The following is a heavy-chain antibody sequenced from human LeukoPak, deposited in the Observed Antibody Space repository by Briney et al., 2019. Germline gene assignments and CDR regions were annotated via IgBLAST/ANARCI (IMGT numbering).Heavy chain of an antibody. CDR3: ARADIRAIASSGWYGFDY. D-gene: IGHD6-19*01. J-gene: IGHJ4*02. Sequence: ASVKVSCRASGYTFTSYGISWVRQAPGQGLEWMGWISGYNGNTNYAQKFQGRVTMTTDTSTSTAYMELRSLRSDDTAVYYCARADIRAIASSGWYGFDYWGQGTLSPSPQ. V-gene: IGHV1-18*01. CDR2: ISGYNGNT. CDR1: GYTFTSYG.